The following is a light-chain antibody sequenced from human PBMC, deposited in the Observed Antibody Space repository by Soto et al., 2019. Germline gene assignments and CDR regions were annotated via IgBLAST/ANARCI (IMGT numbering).Light chain of an antibody. CDR1: QSISSW. J-gene: IGKJ4*01. CDR2: KAS. V-gene: IGKV1-5*03. Sequence: DIQMTQSPSTLSASVGDRVTITCRASQSISSWLAWYQQKPGKAPKLLIYKASNLQSGVPSRFSDSASGADFTLTISSLQPDDFATYCCQQYSTYPLTFGGGTTVELK. CDR3: QQYSTYPLT.